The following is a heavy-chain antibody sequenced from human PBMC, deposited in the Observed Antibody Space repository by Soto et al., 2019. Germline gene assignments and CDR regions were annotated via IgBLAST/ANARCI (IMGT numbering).Heavy chain of an antibody. CDR2: VFFSGST. J-gene: IGHJ4*02. CDR1: GGSISSYY. V-gene: IGHV4-59*12. D-gene: IGHD6-13*01. CDR3: ARIAAAATNFDY. Sequence: PSETLSLTCTVSGGSISSYYWSWIRQPPGKGLEWIGYVFFSGSTNYNPSLKSRVTISVDTTKNQFSLKLSSVTAADTAVYYCARIAAAATNFDYWGQRTLVTVSS.